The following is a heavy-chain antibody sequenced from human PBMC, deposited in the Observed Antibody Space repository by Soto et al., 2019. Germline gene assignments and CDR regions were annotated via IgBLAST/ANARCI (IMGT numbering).Heavy chain of an antibody. V-gene: IGHV4-31*03. CDR3: ARGSSVYGDLH. Sequence: SETLSLTCTVSGGSISSGGYYWSWIRQHPGKGLEWIGYIYYSGSTYYNPSLKSRVTISVDTSKNQFSLKLSSVTAADTAVYYCARGSSVYGDLHWGQGTLVTVS. CDR1: GGSISSGGYY. D-gene: IGHD4-17*01. J-gene: IGHJ4*02. CDR2: IYYSGST.